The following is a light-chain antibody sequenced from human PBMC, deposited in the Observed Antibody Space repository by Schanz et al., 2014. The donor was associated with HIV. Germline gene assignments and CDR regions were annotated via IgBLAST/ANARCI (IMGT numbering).Light chain of an antibody. CDR2: DVS. J-gene: IGLJ2*01. V-gene: IGLV2-14*01. CDR3: SSYTSSSTLV. Sequence: QSALTQSASVSGSPGQSITISCTGTTSDVGVYNYVSWYQQHPGKAPKLMIYDVSNRPSGVSNRFSGSKSGNTASLTISGLQAEDEADYYCSSYTSSSTLVFGGGTKLTVL. CDR1: TSDVGVYNY.